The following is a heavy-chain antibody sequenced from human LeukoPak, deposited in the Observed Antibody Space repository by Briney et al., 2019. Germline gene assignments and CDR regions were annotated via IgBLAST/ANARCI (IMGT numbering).Heavy chain of an antibody. CDR1: GGSFSGYY. Sequence: SETLSLTCAVYGGSFSGYYWSWIRQPPGKGLEWIGEINHSGSTNYNPSLKSRVTISVDTSKNQFSLKLSSVTAADTAVYYCARGFGYSSSYFDCWGQGTLVTVSS. CDR2: INHSGST. V-gene: IGHV4-34*01. J-gene: IGHJ4*02. CDR3: ARGFGYSSSYFDC. D-gene: IGHD6-6*01.